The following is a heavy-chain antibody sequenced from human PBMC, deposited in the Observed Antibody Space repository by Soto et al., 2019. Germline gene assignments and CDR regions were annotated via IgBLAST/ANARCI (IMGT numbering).Heavy chain of an antibody. Sequence: GGSLRLSCAASGFTFSSYAMHWVRQAPGKGLEWVAVISYDGSNKYYADSVKGRFTISRDNSKNTLYLQMNSLRAEDTAVYYCASSVADSGDYWGQGTLVTVSS. CDR1: GFTFSSYA. V-gene: IGHV3-30-3*01. CDR2: ISYDGSNK. J-gene: IGHJ4*02. D-gene: IGHD6-19*01. CDR3: ASSVADSGDY.